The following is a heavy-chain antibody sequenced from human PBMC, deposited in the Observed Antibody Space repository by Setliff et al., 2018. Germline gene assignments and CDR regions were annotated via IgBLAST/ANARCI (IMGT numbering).Heavy chain of an antibody. V-gene: IGHV4-61*02. CDR2: IYTSGAT. Sequence: KTSETLSLTCTVSGASLRSGSYYWSWIRQPARKGLEWIGRIYTSGATTYSPSLKSRVSISADTSKNLLSLTLKSVTAADTAVYYCAKEHVVISYVSNTHQHYGMDVWGQGTTVTVSS. CDR3: AKEHVVISYVSNTHQHYGMDV. D-gene: IGHD2-21*01. J-gene: IGHJ6*02. CDR1: GASLRSGSYY.